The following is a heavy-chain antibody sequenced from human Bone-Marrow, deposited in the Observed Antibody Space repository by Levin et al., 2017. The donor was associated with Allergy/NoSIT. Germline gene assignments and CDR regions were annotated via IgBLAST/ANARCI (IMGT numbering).Heavy chain of an antibody. Sequence: GGSLRLSCAASGFKISRYYMSWVRQAPGRGLEWVANIKEDGTETNYLDSVKGRFTISRDNVENSMSLQMSSLTVADTGVYYCASRRGVGSRFDPWGQGTLVTVSS. CDR1: GFKISRYY. V-gene: IGHV3-7*01. CDR3: ASRRGVGSRFDP. CDR2: IKEDGTET. J-gene: IGHJ5*02. D-gene: IGHD2-8*01.